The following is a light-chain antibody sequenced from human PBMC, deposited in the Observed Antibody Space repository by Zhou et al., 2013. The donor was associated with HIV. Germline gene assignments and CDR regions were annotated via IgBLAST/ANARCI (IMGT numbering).Light chain of an antibody. CDR3: QQSYSTLWT. CDR1: QDISDS. J-gene: IGKJ1*01. Sequence: DIQMTQSPSSLSASVGDRVTITCQASQDISDSLNWYQQKPGKAPKSLIHAASNLQSGVPSRFSGSGSGTDFTLTISSLQPEDFATYYCQQSYSTLWTFGQGTKVEIK. CDR2: AAS. V-gene: IGKV1-39*01.